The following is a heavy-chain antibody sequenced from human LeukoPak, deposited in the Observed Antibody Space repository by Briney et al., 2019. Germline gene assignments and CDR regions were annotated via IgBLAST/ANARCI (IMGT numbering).Heavy chain of an antibody. CDR1: GYTLTSYG. Sequence: ASVKVSCKASGYTLTSYGISWVRQAPGQGLEWMGWISAYNGNTNYAQKLQGRVTMTTDTSTSTAYMELRSLRSDDTAVYYCARDALSYDSSGYWNYWGQGTLVTVSS. D-gene: IGHD3-22*01. V-gene: IGHV1-18*01. CDR3: ARDALSYDSSGYWNY. CDR2: ISAYNGNT. J-gene: IGHJ4*02.